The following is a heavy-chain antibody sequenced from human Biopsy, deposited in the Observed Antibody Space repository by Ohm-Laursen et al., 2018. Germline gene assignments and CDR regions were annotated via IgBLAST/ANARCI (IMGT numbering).Heavy chain of an antibody. V-gene: IGHV4-31*03. CDR3: ARLGSGDYFLTFFDF. Sequence: SQTLSLTCTVSGVSINGGRYYWNWIRHHPGKGLEWIGNIFYSANTYYNPSLKSRVTISVDTSKNQFSLKLSSVTAADTAVYYRARLGSGDYFLTFFDFWGQGALVTVSS. CDR1: GVSINGGRYY. CDR2: IFYSANT. D-gene: IGHD5-12*01. J-gene: IGHJ4*02.